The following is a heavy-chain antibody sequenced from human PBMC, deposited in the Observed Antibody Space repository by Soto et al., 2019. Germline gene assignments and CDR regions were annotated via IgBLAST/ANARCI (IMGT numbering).Heavy chain of an antibody. CDR3: AKDIRQAGSCLDY. J-gene: IGHJ4*02. D-gene: IGHD2-15*01. V-gene: IGHV3-23*01. Sequence: EVQLLESGGGLVQPGGSLRLSCAASGFTLSSYAMSWVRQVPGKGLEWVSTISGSGASRYYADSVEGRFTISRDNSKNTMHLQMNSLGAEDTAAYYCAKDIRQAGSCLDYWGQGILVTVSS. CDR2: ISGSGASR. CDR1: GFTLSSYA.